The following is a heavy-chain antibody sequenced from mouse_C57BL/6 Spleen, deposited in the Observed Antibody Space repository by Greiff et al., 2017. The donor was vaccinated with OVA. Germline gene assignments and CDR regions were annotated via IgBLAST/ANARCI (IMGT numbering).Heavy chain of an antibody. CDR1: GYTFTSYW. CDR3: ARYSQGGYFDV. J-gene: IGHJ1*03. V-gene: IGHV1-69*01. Sequence: VKLQQPGAELVMPGASVKLSCKASGYTFTSYWMHWVKQRPGQGLEWIGEIDPSDSYTNYNQKFKGKSTLTVDKSSSTAYMQLSSLTSEDSAVYYCARYSQGGYFDVWGTGTTVTVSS. CDR2: IDPSDSYT.